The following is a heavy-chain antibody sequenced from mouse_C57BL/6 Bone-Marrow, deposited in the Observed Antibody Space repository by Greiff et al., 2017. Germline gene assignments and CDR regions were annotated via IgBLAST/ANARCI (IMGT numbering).Heavy chain of an antibody. J-gene: IGHJ4*01. D-gene: IGHD1-1*01. Sequence: VQLQQSGAELVRPGTSVKMSCKASGYTFTNYWIGWAKQRPGHGLEWIGDIYPGGGYTNYNEKFNGKATLTADKSSSTAYMQFSSLTSEDSAIYYCARAFYYGSSLDAMDYWGQGTSVTVSS. V-gene: IGHV1-63*01. CDR3: ARAFYYGSSLDAMDY. CDR2: IYPGGGYT. CDR1: GYTFTNYW.